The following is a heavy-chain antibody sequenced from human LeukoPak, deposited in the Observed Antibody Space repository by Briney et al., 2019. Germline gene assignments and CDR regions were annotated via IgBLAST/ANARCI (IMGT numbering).Heavy chain of an antibody. CDR3: ARGGSSYYYYYMDV. CDR2: IYYSGST. Sequence: SETLSLTCTVSGGPISSYYWSWIRQPPGKGLEWIGYIYYSGSTNYNPSLKSRVTISVDTSKNQFSLKLSSVTAADTAVYYCARGGSSYYYYYMDVWGKGTTVTVSS. V-gene: IGHV4-59*01. D-gene: IGHD3-16*01. J-gene: IGHJ6*03. CDR1: GGPISSYY.